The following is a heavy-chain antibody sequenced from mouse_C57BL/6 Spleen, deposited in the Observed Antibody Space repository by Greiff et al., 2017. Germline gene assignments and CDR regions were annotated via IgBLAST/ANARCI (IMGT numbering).Heavy chain of an antibody. CDR2: IDPSSGGT. J-gene: IGHJ2*01. CDR3: ESGDSYNYSSPYDY. CDR1: GYTFTSYW. V-gene: IGHV1-72*01. D-gene: IGHD1-1*01. Sequence: QVQLQQPGAELVKPGASVKLSCKASGYTFTSYWMHWVKQRPGRGLEWIGRIDPSSGGTKYNEKFKGKATLTVDKSSSTAYMQLSSLTSEDSAVYAGESGDSYNYSSPYDYWGQGTTRTVSS.